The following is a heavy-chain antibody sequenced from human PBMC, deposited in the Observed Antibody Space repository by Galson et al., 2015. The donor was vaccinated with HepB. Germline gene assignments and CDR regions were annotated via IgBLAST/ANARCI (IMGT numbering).Heavy chain of an antibody. Sequence: SLRLSCAASGFTFSSYAMHWVRQAPGKGLEWVAVISYDGSNKYYADSVKGRFTISRDNSKNTLYLQMNSLRAEDTAVYYCARDLVGMDVWGQGTTVTVSS. CDR3: ARDLVGMDV. CDR1: GFTFSSYA. CDR2: ISYDGSNK. V-gene: IGHV3-30-3*01. D-gene: IGHD2-8*02. J-gene: IGHJ6*02.